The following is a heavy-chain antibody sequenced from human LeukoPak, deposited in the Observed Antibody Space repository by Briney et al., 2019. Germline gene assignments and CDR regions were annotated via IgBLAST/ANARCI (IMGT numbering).Heavy chain of an antibody. CDR3: ARGGSSLDS. J-gene: IGHJ4*02. V-gene: IGHV4-59*01. Sequence: PSETLSLTCTVSGASINGYSWNWIRQPPGKGLEWIGYIYYSGNANYNPSLYNPSLKSRLTILVDTSKNQFSLKLSSVAAVDTAVYYCARGGSSLDSWGQGTLVTVSS. CDR2: IYYSGNA. CDR1: GASINGYS. D-gene: IGHD6-13*01.